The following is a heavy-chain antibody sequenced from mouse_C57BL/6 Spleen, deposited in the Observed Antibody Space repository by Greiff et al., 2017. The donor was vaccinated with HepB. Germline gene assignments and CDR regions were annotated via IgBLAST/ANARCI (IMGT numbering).Heavy chain of an antibody. CDR3: ARSGDGNAWFAY. V-gene: IGHV1-52*01. J-gene: IGHJ3*01. CDR2: IDPSDSET. CDR1: GYTFTSYW. D-gene: IGHD2-1*01. Sequence: QVQLQQPGAELVRPGSSVKLSCKASGYTFTSYWMHWVKQRPIQGLEWIGNIDPSDSETHYNQKFKDKATLTVDKSSSTAYMQLSSLTSEDSAVYYCARSGDGNAWFAYWGQGTLVTVSA.